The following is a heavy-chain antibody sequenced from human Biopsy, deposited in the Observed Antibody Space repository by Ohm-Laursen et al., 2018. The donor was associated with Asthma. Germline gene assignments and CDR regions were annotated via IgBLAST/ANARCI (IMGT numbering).Heavy chain of an antibody. V-gene: IGHV1-69*13. CDR2: INSVFGTT. D-gene: IGHD2-2*01. J-gene: IGHJ4*02. CDR1: GGTFNTYV. Sequence: SVKVSCKSLGGTFNTYVIGWVRQAPGQGLEWMGGINSVFGTTTYPQKFQDRVTITADDSTSTVYMELSSLRSEDRAVYYCARKGGSCISRTCYSLDFWGQGTLVTVSS. CDR3: ARKGGSCISRTCYSLDF.